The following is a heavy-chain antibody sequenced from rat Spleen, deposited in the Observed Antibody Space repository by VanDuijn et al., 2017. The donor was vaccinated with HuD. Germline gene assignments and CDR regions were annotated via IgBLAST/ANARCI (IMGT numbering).Heavy chain of an antibody. D-gene: IGHD1-11*01. J-gene: IGHJ3*01. V-gene: IGHV5-25*01. CDR2: ISTGGGNT. Sequence: EVQLVESGGGLVQPGRSMKLSCAASGFTFSNYYMAWVRQAPTKGLEWVASISTGGGNTYYRDSVKGRFTISRDNAKSTLYLQMNSLRSEDTATYYCTRQGLRRVHNWFAYWGQGTLVTVSS. CDR1: GFTFSNYY. CDR3: TRQGLRRVHNWFAY.